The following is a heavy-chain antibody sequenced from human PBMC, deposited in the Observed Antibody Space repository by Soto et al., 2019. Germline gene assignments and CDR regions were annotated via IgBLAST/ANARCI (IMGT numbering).Heavy chain of an antibody. D-gene: IGHD3-3*01. J-gene: IGHJ6*02. CDR2: IYTSGST. CDR3: ARAVSYDFWSGYNYYYYGMDV. V-gene: IGHV4-4*07. Sequence: SETLSLTCTVSGGTISSYYWSLIRQPAGKGLEWIGRIYTSGSTNYNPSLKSRVTMSVDTSKNQFSLKLSSVTAADTDVYYCARAVSYDFWSGYNYYYYGMDVWGQGTTVTVSS. CDR1: GGTISSYY.